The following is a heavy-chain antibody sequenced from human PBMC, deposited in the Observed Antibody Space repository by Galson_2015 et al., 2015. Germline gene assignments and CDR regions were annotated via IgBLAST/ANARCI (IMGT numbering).Heavy chain of an antibody. V-gene: IGHV4-34*01. CDR3: ARGGRYSSSWYFY. Sequence: ETLSLTCAVYGGSFSGYYWSWIRQPPGKGLEWIGEINHSGSTNYNPSLKSRVTISVDTSKNQFSLKLSSVTAADTAVYYCARGGRYSSSWYFYWGQGTLVTVSS. J-gene: IGHJ4*02. CDR1: GGSFSGYY. D-gene: IGHD6-13*01. CDR2: INHSGST.